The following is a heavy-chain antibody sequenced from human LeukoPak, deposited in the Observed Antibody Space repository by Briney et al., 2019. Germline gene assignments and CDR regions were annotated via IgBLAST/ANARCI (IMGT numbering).Heavy chain of an antibody. D-gene: IGHD3-10*01. J-gene: IGHJ3*02. V-gene: IGHV3-33*01. Sequence: PGRSLRLSCAASGFTFSSHGMHWVRQAPGKGLEWVAVIWYDGSNKYYADSVKGRFTISRDNSKNTLYLQMNSLRAEDTAVYYCARDPGDRAYYYGSGSKGDAFDIWGQGTMVTVSS. CDR2: IWYDGSNK. CDR1: GFTFSSHG. CDR3: ARDPGDRAYYYGSGSKGDAFDI.